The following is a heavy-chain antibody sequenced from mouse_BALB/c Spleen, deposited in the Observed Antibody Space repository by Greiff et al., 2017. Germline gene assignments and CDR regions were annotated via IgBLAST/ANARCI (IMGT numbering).Heavy chain of an antibody. Sequence: QVHVKQSGAELMKPGASVKISCKATGYTFSSYWIEWVKQRPGHGLEWIGEILPGSGSTNYNEKFKGKATFTADTSSNTAYMQLSSLTSEDSAVYYCASPYYGSNFDYWGQGTTLTVSS. CDR1: GYTFSSYW. CDR3: ASPYYGSNFDY. D-gene: IGHD1-1*01. J-gene: IGHJ2*01. CDR2: ILPGSGST. V-gene: IGHV1-9*01.